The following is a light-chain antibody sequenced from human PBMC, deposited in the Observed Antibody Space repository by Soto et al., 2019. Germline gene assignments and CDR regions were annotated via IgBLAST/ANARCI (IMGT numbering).Light chain of an antibody. CDR3: SSYGGTNNLL. CDR1: SSDVGGYKY. Sequence: QSALTQPPSASGSPGQSVTISCTGTSSDVGGYKYVSWYQQHPGKAPNLMIFEVHKRPSGVPDRFSGSKSGNTASLTVSGLQAEDEADYYCSSYGGTNNLLFGGGTKLTVL. CDR2: EVH. V-gene: IGLV2-8*01. J-gene: IGLJ2*01.